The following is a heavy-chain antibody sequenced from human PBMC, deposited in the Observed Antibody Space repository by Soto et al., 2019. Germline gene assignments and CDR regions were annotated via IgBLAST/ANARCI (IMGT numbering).Heavy chain of an antibody. V-gene: IGHV4-39*01. CDR2: IYYSGST. D-gene: IGHD2-2*01. CDR3: ARGDSSTSLYYFDY. J-gene: IGHJ4*02. Sequence: SETMSLTCTVSGGSISSSSYYWGWIRQPPGKGLEWIGSIYYSGSTYYNPSLKSRVTISVDTSKNQFSLKLSSVTAADTAVYYCARGDSSTSLYYFDYGGQGTLVTVSS. CDR1: GGSISSSSYY.